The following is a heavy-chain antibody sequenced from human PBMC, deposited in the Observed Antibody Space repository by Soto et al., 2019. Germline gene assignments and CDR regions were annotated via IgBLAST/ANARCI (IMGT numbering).Heavy chain of an antibody. CDR1: GGSISSSSYY. V-gene: IGHV4-39*01. J-gene: IGHJ4*02. D-gene: IGHD2-8*01. Sequence: SETLSLTCTVSGGSISSSSYYWGWIRQPPGKGLEYIGSIYYSGSTYYNPSLESRVTISVDTSKNQFSLKLSSVTAADTAVYYCASSTVRSNWYFDYWGQGTLVTVSS. CDR3: ASSTVRSNWYFDY. CDR2: IYYSGST.